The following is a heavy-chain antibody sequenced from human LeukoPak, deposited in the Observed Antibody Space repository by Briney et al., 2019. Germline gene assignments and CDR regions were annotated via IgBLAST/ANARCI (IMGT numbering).Heavy chain of an antibody. Sequence: GGSLRLSCAASGFPFSSYAMSWVRQAPGKGLEWVSSISGNGGSTYSSDSVKGRFTISRDNSKNTLHVQMNSLRAEDTAVYYCAILSGSFVGYCGQGTLGTVSS. CDR2: ISGNGGST. D-gene: IGHD1-26*01. J-gene: IGHJ4*02. CDR3: AILSGSFVGY. V-gene: IGHV3-23*01. CDR1: GFPFSSYA.